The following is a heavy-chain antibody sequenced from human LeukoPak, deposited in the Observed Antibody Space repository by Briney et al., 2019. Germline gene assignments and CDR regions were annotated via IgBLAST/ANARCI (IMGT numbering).Heavy chain of an antibody. CDR3: AKGSSSSRPYYFDY. CDR1: EFPFRNYA. CDR2: ITDSGGNT. Sequence: GGSLSLSCAASEFPFRNYAMSWVRQAPGKGLEWVSAITDSGGNTYHADSVKGRFTISRDNSKNTLFLQMNSLRVEDTAVYYCAKGSSSSRPYYFDYWGQGTLVTVSS. J-gene: IGHJ4*02. D-gene: IGHD6-6*01. V-gene: IGHV3-23*01.